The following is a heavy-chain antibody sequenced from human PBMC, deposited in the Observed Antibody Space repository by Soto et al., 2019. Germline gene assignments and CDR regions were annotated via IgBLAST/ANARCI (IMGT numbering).Heavy chain of an antibody. CDR2: IYPGDSDT. CDR3: VRGYCISTNCYAIYYYGMDV. D-gene: IGHD2-2*01. CDR1: GYSFTSYW. V-gene: IGHV5-51*03. J-gene: IGHJ6*02. Sequence: GESLKISCKGSGYSFTSYWIGWVRQMPGKGLEWMGIIYPGDSDTRYSPSFQGQVTISADKSISTAYLQWSSLKASDTAMYYCVRGYCISTNCYAIYYYGMDVWGQGTTVTVSS.